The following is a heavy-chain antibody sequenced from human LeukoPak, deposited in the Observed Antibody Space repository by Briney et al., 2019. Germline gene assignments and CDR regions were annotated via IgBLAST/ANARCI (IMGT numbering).Heavy chain of an antibody. V-gene: IGHV3-21*04. CDR2: ISSGSSYK. CDR3: AKDGPLLWFGPTDA. J-gene: IGHJ5*02. D-gene: IGHD3-10*01. Sequence: GGSLRLSCAASGFTFTDYSMKWVRQAPGKGLEWVSSISSGSSYKYYGDSVKGRFIISRDNYQNTVFLQMNSLRPEDTAFYFCAKDGPLLWFGPTDAWGQGILVSVSS. CDR1: GFTFTDYS.